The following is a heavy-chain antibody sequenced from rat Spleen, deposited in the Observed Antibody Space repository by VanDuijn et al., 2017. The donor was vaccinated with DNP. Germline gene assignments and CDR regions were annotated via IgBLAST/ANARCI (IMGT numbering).Heavy chain of an antibody. J-gene: IGHJ2*01. V-gene: IGHV5-22*01. D-gene: IGHD4-1*01. CDR2: ISYDGGTT. CDR1: GFTFSDYY. CDR3: ARHVLPLRVWDY. Sequence: EVQLLESGGGLVQPGRSLKLSCAASGFTFSDYYMAWVRPAPTKGLEWVAYISYDGGTTNYADSVKGRFTISRDNAKNTLYLQMNSLRSEDMATYYCARHVLPLRVWDYWGQGVMVTVSS.